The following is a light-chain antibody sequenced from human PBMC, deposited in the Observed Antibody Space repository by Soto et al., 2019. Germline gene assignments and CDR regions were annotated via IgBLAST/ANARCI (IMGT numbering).Light chain of an antibody. CDR3: QQYNSYSKT. CDR2: AAS. CDR1: QSIGYW. Sequence: DIQMSQPPSFLSASVGDRVTITCRASQSIGYWLAWYQQKPGKAPNLLIYAASSLETGVPSRFSGSGSGTEFTLSIGSLQPDDSASYYCQQYNSYSKTFGQGTKVDIK. J-gene: IGKJ1*01. V-gene: IGKV1-5*01.